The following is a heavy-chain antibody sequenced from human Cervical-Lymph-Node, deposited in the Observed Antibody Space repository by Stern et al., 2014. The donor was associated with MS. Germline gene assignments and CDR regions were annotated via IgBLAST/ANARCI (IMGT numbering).Heavy chain of an antibody. CDR3: AKHACTGAACPFDL. Sequence: QMQLQESGPGLVKPSETLSLTCAVSGDSISSYTHYWAWIRQPLVKGLEWIGSVYYMGAASNTPSIRSPVTIPVAPSKNPFSRGPNSGTAADTAVYYCAKHACTGAACPFDLWGQGTLVTVSS. CDR2: VYYMGAA. J-gene: IGHJ4*02. D-gene: IGHD2-8*02. CDR1: GDSISSYTHY. V-gene: IGHV4-39*01.